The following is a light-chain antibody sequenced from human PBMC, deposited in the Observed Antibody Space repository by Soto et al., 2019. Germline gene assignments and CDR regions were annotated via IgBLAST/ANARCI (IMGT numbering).Light chain of an antibody. CDR3: AAWDDSLSAVV. CDR1: SSNIGSNY. V-gene: IGLV1-47*01. Sequence: QSVLTQPPSASGTPGQRVTISCSGSSSNIGSNYVNWYQQFPGSAPKLLIYRNDQRPSGVPDRFSGSKSGTSASLAISGPRSEDEADYYCAAWDDSLSAVVFGGGTKVTVL. J-gene: IGLJ2*01. CDR2: RND.